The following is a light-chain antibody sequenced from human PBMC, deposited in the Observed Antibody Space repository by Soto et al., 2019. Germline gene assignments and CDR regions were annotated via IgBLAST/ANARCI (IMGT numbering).Light chain of an antibody. Sequence: EVVMTQSPATLSVSPGERATLSCRASHSVSSSLAWYQQKPGQAPRLLISGASTRAAGIPARFSGSGSGTEFTLTITSLQSEDFAVYYCQQFHNWPRTFGQGTKVDI. CDR1: HSVSSS. V-gene: IGKV3-15*01. CDR2: GAS. CDR3: QQFHNWPRT. J-gene: IGKJ1*01.